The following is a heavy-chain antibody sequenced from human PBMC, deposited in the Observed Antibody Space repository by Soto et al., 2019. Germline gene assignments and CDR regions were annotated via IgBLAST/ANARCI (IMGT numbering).Heavy chain of an antibody. D-gene: IGHD3-22*01. CDR1: GFTFSSYA. V-gene: IGHV3-23*01. J-gene: IGHJ4*02. CDR2: ISGSGGST. Sequence: PGGSLRLSCAASGFTFSSYAMSWVRQAPGKGLEWVSAISGSGGSTYYADSVKGRFTISRDNSKNTLYLQMNSLRAEDTAVYYCAKEGDPYYYDSSGYFAYWGQGTLVTVSS. CDR3: AKEGDPYYYDSSGYFAY.